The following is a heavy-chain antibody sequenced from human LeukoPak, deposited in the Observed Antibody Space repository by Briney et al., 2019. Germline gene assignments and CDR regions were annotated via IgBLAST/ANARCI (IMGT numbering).Heavy chain of an antibody. CDR1: GYSISSGYY. D-gene: IGHD3-10*01. CDR2: MYHNSST. Sequence: SETLSLTCAVSGYSISSGYYWGWIRYPPGKGLEWIGIMYHNSSTYYNPSLKSRVTISMDTSKNQFSLRLSSVTAPDTAVYYCASYYASGVSAYDYFGMDVWGKGTTVTVSS. CDR3: ASYYASGVSAYDYFGMDV. J-gene: IGHJ6*04. V-gene: IGHV4-38-2*01.